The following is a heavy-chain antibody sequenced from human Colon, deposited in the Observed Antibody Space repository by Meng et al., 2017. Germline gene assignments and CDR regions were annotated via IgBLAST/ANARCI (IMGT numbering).Heavy chain of an antibody. V-gene: IGHV4-61*01. J-gene: IGHJ4*02. D-gene: IGHD3-10*01. Sequence: QVQRQESGPGLVGPSETLSLTCTVSGGCVSSGSYYWSWIRQPPGKGLEWIGYIYYSGSTNYNPSLKSRVTISVDTSKNQFSLRLTSVTAADTAVYYCARFYGSGTFEVHDYWGQGTLVAVSS. CDR1: GGCVSSGSYY. CDR3: ARFYGSGTFEVHDY. CDR2: IYYSGST.